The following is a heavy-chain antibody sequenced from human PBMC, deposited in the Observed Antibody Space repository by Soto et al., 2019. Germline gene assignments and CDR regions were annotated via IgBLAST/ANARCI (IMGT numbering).Heavy chain of an antibody. CDR3: ARGREYQLRLGGNWFDP. V-gene: IGHV4-31*03. CDR1: GGSISSGGYY. D-gene: IGHD2-2*01. CDR2: IYYSGST. Sequence: QVQLQESGPGLVKPSQTLSLTCTVSGGSISSGGYYWSWIRQHPGKGLEWIGYIYYSGSTYYNPSLKERVTISGDTSKNQFSLKLSSVTAADTAVYYCARGREYQLRLGGNWFDPWGQGTLVTVSS. J-gene: IGHJ5*02.